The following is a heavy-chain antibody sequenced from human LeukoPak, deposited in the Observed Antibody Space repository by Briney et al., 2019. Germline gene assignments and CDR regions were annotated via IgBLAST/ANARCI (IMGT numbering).Heavy chain of an antibody. J-gene: IGHJ3*02. D-gene: IGHD3-22*01. Sequence: EASVKVSCKASGYTFTGYYMHWVRQAPGQGLEWMGWINPNSGGTNYAQKFQGRVTMTRGTSISTAYMELSRLRSDDTAVYYCARTELDSSGYYPDAFDIWGQGTMVTVSS. V-gene: IGHV1-2*02. CDR3: ARTELDSSGYYPDAFDI. CDR1: GYTFTGYY. CDR2: INPNSGGT.